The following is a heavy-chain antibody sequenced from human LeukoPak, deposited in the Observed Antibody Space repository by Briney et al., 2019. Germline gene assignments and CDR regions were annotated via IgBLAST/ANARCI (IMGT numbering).Heavy chain of an antibody. Sequence: QPGGPLRLSCAASGFTFDDYAMHWVRQAPGKGLEWVSLISGDGGSTYYADSVKGRFTISRDNSKNSLYLQMNSLRTEDTALYYCAKAPDFDWLSTYFDYWGQGTLVTVSS. CDR2: ISGDGGST. D-gene: IGHD3-9*01. J-gene: IGHJ4*02. V-gene: IGHV3-43*02. CDR1: GFTFDDYA. CDR3: AKAPDFDWLSTYFDY.